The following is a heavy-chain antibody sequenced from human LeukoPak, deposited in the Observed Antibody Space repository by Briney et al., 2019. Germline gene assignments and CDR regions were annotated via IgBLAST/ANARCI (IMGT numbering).Heavy chain of an antibody. CDR3: ARQGYKSGWYPTFDF. Sequence: SETLSLTCTVAGDSIGTYYWSWIRRPPGKGLEWIGHVYYAGITDYNPSLQSRVTISVDPSRNQLSLKLNSVTAADTAVYYCARQGYKSGWYPTFDFWGPGTQVIVSS. CDR2: VYYAGIT. D-gene: IGHD6-19*01. CDR1: GDSIGTYY. J-gene: IGHJ4*02. V-gene: IGHV4-59*01.